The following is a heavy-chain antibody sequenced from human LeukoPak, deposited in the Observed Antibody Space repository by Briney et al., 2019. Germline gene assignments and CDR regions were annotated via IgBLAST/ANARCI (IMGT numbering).Heavy chain of an antibody. D-gene: IGHD3-22*01. CDR2: ISYDGSSK. CDR3: AKSYYYDKLAYY. Sequence: PGGSLILSCAASGFTFSSYAMHWVRQAPGKGLEWVAVISYDGSSKYYADSVKGRFTISRDNSKNTLYLQMNSLRAEDTAVYYCAKSYYYDKLAYYWGQGTLVSVSS. V-gene: IGHV3-30*18. CDR1: GFTFSSYA. J-gene: IGHJ4*02.